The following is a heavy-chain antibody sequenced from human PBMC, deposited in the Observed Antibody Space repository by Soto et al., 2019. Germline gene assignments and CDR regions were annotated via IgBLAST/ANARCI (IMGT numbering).Heavy chain of an antibody. CDR2: ISYDGSNK. V-gene: IGHV3-30-3*01. CDR1: GFTFSSYA. Sequence: GGSLRLSCAASGFTFSSYAMHWVRQAPGKGLEWVAVISYDGSNKYYADSVKGRFTISRDNSKNTLYLQMNSLRAEDTAVYYCAGEDDYGDSYAFDIWGRGTMVTVSS. D-gene: IGHD4-17*01. J-gene: IGHJ3*02. CDR3: AGEDDYGDSYAFDI.